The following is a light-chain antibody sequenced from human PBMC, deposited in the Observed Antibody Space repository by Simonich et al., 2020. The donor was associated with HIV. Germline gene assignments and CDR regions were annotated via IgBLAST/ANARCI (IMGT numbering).Light chain of an antibody. CDR2: GAT. J-gene: IGKJ1*01. V-gene: IGKV3-15*01. Sequence: EVVMTQSPATLSVSPGERATLSCRASQSISSYLAWYQQKPGQTPTLLIYGATTRATGIPARFSGSGSGTEFTLTISSMQSEDFAVYYCQQRSNWPPWTFGQGTKVEIK. CDR3: QQRSNWPPWT. CDR1: QSISSY.